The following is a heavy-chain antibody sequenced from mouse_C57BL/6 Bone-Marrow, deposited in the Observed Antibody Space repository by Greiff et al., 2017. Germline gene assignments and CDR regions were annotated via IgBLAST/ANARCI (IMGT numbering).Heavy chain of an antibody. CDR1: GYTFTSYW. CDR3: ARRGIAKDYAMDY. CDR2: IDPSDSET. J-gene: IGHJ4*01. V-gene: IGHV1-52*01. Sequence: QVQLQQPGAELVRPGSSVKLSCKASGYTFTSYWMHWVKQRPIQGLEWIGNIDPSDSETHYNQKFKDKATLTVDKSSSTAYMQLSSLTSEDSAVYYLARRGIAKDYAMDYWGQGTSGTGPS. D-gene: IGHD5-2*01.